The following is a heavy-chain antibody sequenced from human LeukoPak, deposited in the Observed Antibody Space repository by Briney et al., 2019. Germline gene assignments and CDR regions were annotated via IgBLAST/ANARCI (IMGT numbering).Heavy chain of an antibody. V-gene: IGHV3-23*01. D-gene: IGHD1/OR15-1a*01. CDR1: GFTFSTYA. CDR2: ISDTGGNT. Sequence: SGGSLRLSCAASGFTFSTYAMSWVRQTPEKGLEWVSAISDTGGNTFYADSVKGRFTISRDNSKNTLYLQMNSLRAEDTAIHYCAKGRTNDYWGQGTLVTVSS. CDR3: AKGRTNDY. J-gene: IGHJ4*02.